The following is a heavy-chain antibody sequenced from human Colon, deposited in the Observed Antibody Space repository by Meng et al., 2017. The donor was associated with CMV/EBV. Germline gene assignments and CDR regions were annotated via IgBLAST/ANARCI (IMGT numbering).Heavy chain of an antibody. D-gene: IGHD5-18*01. CDR1: GVSFSHYY. CDR3: AVQPCYDGYCYFDY. V-gene: IGHV4-4*07. J-gene: IGHJ4*02. CDR2: IYIRGGT. Sequence: QESGPGLVNPSETLSLTCTVSGVSFSHYYWSWIRQPAGKGPEWIGRIYIRGGTNYNPSLKSRVTMSVDTSKNQFSLKLSSVTAADTAVYYCAVQPCYDGYCYFDYWGQGTLVTVSS.